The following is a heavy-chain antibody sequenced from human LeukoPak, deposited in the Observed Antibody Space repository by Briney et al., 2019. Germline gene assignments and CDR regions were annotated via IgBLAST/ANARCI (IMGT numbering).Heavy chain of an antibody. D-gene: IGHD5-12*01. Sequence: SETLSLTCTVSGGSISSYYWSWIRQPPGKGLEWIGYIYYSGSTNYNPSLKSRGTISVDTSKNQSSLQLSSVTAADTAVYYCAKLWSGYDIDSDYWGQGTLVTVSS. CDR3: AKLWSGYDIDSDY. CDR1: GGSISSYY. J-gene: IGHJ4*02. V-gene: IGHV4-59*08. CDR2: IYYSGST.